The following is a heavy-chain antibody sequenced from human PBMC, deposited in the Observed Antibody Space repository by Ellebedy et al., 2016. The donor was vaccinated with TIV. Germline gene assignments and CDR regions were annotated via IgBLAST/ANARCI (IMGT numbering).Heavy chain of an antibody. CDR3: ARIGGPIWFGDLLAIGRSFDVDY. V-gene: IGHV3-30-3*01. CDR2: ISYDGNNK. Sequence: GESLKISCAASGFTFSSYAINWVRQAPGKGLEWVAVISYDGNNKYYADSVKGRFTISRDHSKNTLSLQMNSLRPEDTAVYYCARIGGPIWFGDLLAIGRSFDVDYWGQGTLVTVSS. CDR1: GFTFSSYA. J-gene: IGHJ4*02. D-gene: IGHD3-10*01.